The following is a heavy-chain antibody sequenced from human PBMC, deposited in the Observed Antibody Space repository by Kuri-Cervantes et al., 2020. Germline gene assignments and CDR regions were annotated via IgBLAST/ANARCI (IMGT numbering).Heavy chain of an antibody. V-gene: IGHV1-69*05. CDR3: ARDFSAAPAQT. CDR2: IIPIFGTA. D-gene: IGHD3-3*01. Sequence: SVKVSCKASGDTFSSYAISWVRQAPGQGLERMGGIIPIFGTANYAQKFQGRVTITTDESTSTAYMELSSLRSEDTAVYYCARDFSAAPAQTWGQGTLVTVSS. CDR1: GDTFSSYA. J-gene: IGHJ4*02.